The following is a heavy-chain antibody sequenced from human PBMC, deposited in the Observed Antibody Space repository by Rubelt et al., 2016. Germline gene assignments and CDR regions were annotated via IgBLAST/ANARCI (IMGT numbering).Heavy chain of an antibody. CDR2: ISGSGGST. CDR1: GFTFSSYA. V-gene: IGHV3-23*01. D-gene: IGHD6-19*01. Sequence: AASGFTFSSYAMSWVRQAPGKGLEWVSAISGSGGSTYYADSVKGRFTISRHNSKNTLYLQMDSLRAEDTAVYYCARGSYSSGWSLGWFDPWGQGTLVTVSS. J-gene: IGHJ5*02. CDR3: ARGSYSSGWSLGWFDP.